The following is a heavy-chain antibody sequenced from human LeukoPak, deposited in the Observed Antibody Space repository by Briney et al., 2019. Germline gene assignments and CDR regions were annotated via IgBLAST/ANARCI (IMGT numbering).Heavy chain of an antibody. Sequence: VSLRLSCAASGFAFSSSWMSWVRQAPGKGLEWVANINKDATAKYYVDSVKGRFTISRDNAKNSLYLQMNGLRAEDTAVYYCAREDWFHFDYWGQGTLVTVSS. J-gene: IGHJ4*02. CDR3: AREDWFHFDY. CDR1: GFAFSSSW. CDR2: INKDATAK. V-gene: IGHV3-7*03. D-gene: IGHD3-10*01.